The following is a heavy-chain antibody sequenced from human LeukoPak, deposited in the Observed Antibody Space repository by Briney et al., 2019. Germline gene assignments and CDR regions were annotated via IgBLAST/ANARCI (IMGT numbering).Heavy chain of an antibody. V-gene: IGHV4-59*01. CDR1: GGSISSYY. CDR3: ARERAGSSWHEGWFDP. Sequence: SETLSLTCTVPGGSISSYYWSWIRQPPGKGLEWIGYIYYSGSTNYNPSLKSRVTISVDTSKNQFSLKLSSVTAADTAVYYCARERAGSSWHEGWFDPWGQGTLVTVSS. J-gene: IGHJ5*02. CDR2: IYYSGST. D-gene: IGHD6-13*01.